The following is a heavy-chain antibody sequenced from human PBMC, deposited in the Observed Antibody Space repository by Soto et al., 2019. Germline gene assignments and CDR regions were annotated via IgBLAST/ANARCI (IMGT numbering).Heavy chain of an antibody. CDR2: ILYDGSNK. J-gene: IGHJ6*02. Sequence: PGGSLRPSRAAPGFTFSSYSMHWGRPAPGKGLEWGGVILYDGSNKYYADSVKGRFTISRDNSKNTLYLQMNSLRAEDTAVYYCARDSWYYDFWSGSRAGNYYGMDVWGQGTTVTVSS. CDR1: GFTFSSYS. D-gene: IGHD3-3*01. CDR3: ARDSWYYDFWSGSRAGNYYGMDV. V-gene: IGHV3-30-3*01.